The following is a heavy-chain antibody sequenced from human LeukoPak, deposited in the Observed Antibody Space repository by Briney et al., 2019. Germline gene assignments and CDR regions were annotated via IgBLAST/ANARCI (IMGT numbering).Heavy chain of an antibody. CDR1: GFTFSNHR. CDR3: AGGGVAAAGNYYYYMDV. CDR2: ISSTSSSI. V-gene: IGHV3-48*01. J-gene: IGHJ6*03. D-gene: IGHD6-13*01. Sequence: PGGSLRLSCAASGFTFSNHRMSWVRQAPGKGLEWISDISSTSSSIHYTDSVKGRFTISRDNAKNSLYLQMNSLRAEDTAVYYCAGGGVAAAGNYYYYMDVWGRGTTVTVSS.